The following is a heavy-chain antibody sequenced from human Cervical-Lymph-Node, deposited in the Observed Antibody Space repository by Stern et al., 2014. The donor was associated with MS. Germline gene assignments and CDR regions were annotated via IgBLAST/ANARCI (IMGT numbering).Heavy chain of an antibody. Sequence: VQLEESGGGVVLPVTALRLSCVVSGFSFSTFGMHFIRHVPGMELDWVGLTSYNENFKKYPDYMRSRLPIFRDQSMHKHYLRIHSLRVEDTAVYYCARDMTTVPSFAHWGQGTLVTVSS. J-gene: IGHJ4*02. CDR2: TSYNENFK. CDR3: ARDMTTVPSFAH. D-gene: IGHD4-11*01. V-gene: IGHV3-30*03. CDR1: GFSFSTFG.